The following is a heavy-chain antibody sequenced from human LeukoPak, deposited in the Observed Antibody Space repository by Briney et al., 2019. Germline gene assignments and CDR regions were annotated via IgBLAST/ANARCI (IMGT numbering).Heavy chain of an antibody. Sequence: GGSLRLSCAASGFTFSSSGMSWVRQAPGKGLEWVSSISGSGSTYYADSVKGRFTISRDNSKNTLYLQMNSLRAEDTAIYYCARRAGEYSHPYDYWGQGTLVTVSS. CDR1: GFTFSSSG. CDR3: ARRAGEYSHPYDY. V-gene: IGHV3-23*01. J-gene: IGHJ4*02. D-gene: IGHD2-15*01. CDR2: ISGSGST.